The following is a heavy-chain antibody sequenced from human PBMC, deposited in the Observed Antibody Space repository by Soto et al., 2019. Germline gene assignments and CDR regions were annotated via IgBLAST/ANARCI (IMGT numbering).Heavy chain of an antibody. CDR2: INPNSGGT. CDR3: ARAGDDCSDAKCYVIDY. D-gene: IGHD2-2*01. J-gene: IGHJ4*02. Sequence: SVKVSCKACGYTFTGYYLHWVRQAPGQGLEWMGWINPNSGGTNYAQKFQGRVTMTRDTSISTAYMELSRLRSEDTAMYYCARAGDDCSDAKCYVIDYWGQGILLTVS. CDR1: GYTFTGYY. V-gene: IGHV1-2*02.